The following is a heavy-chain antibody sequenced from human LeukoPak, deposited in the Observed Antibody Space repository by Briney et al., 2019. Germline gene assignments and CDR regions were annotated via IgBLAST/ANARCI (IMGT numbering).Heavy chain of an antibody. D-gene: IGHD6-6*01. V-gene: IGHV3-23*01. Sequence: GGSLRLSCVASGFTFTSHGMAWVRQAPGKRLEWVSGISGSGDATYYADSVKGRFTISRDNSKNTLYLQMNSLRVEEMAVYYCAKLRGPSSSSENNWFDPWGQGTLVTVSS. CDR3: AKLRGPSSSSENNWFDP. CDR2: ISGSGDAT. CDR1: GFTFTSHG. J-gene: IGHJ5*02.